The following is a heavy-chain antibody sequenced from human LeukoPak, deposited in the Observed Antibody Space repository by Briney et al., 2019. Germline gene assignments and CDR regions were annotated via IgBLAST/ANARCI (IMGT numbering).Heavy chain of an antibody. J-gene: IGHJ1*01. D-gene: IGHD3-22*01. CDR2: IKTDGSEK. CDR3: ATYSSLNRREFQF. CDR1: GFTFSNYW. V-gene: IGHV3-7*01. Sequence: GGSLRLSREGSGFTFSNYWMGWVRQAPGKGLQWVANIKTDGSEKYYVDSVKGRFTISRDNAKNSLYLQMNSLRAEDTAVYYCATYSSLNRREFQFWGQGTLLTVSS.